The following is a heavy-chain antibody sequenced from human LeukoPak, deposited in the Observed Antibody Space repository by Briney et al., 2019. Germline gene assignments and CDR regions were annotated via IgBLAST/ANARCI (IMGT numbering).Heavy chain of an antibody. CDR3: ARSITYYDFWSGPPAWFDP. CDR1: GGSISSYY. J-gene: IGHJ5*02. CDR2: IYYSGST. Sequence: TSETLSLTCTVSGGSISSYYWSWIRQPPGKGLEWIGYIYYSGSTNYNPSLKSRVTISVDTSKNQFSLKLSSVTAADTAVYYCARSITYYDFWSGPPAWFDPWGQGTLVTVSS. D-gene: IGHD3-3*01. V-gene: IGHV4-59*01.